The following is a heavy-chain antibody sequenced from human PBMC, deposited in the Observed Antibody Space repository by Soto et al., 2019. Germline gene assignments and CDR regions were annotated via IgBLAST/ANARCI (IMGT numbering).Heavy chain of an antibody. CDR2: IKRKTDGGTT. Sequence: GGSLRLSCAASGFTFSDAWMSWVRQAPGKGLEWVGRIKRKTDGGTTDYAAPVKGRFTISRDDSKNTLYLQMNSLKTEDTAVYYCTTGITFGGVIVKAYYYYGMDVWGQGTTVTVSS. J-gene: IGHJ6*02. CDR1: GFTFSDAW. V-gene: IGHV3-15*01. CDR3: TTGITFGGVIVKAYYYYGMDV. D-gene: IGHD3-16*02.